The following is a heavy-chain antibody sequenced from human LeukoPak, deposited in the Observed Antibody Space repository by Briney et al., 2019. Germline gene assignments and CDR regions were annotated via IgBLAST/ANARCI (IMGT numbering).Heavy chain of an antibody. V-gene: IGHV3-53*04. Sequence: PGGSLRLSCAASGFTVSSNYMSWVRQAPGKGLEWVSVIYSGGSTYYSDSVKGRFTISSHNSKNTMYLQINSLRAEDTAVEYYARDPGITARNPFYYYGMDVWGQGTTVTVSS. J-gene: IGHJ6*02. CDR3: ARDPGITARNPFYYYGMDV. CDR1: GFTVSSNY. CDR2: IYSGGST. D-gene: IGHD6-6*01.